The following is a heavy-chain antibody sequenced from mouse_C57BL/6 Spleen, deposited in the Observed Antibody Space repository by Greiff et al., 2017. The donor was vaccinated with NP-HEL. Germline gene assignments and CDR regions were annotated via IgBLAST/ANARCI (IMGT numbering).Heavy chain of an antibody. Sequence: DVQLQQSGPELVKPGASVKMSCKASGYTFTDYNMHWVKQSHGKSLEWIGYINPNNGGTSYNQKFKGKATLTGNKSSITAYRELRSLTSEDSAVDYCAAYDYDGFAYWGQGTLVTVSA. CDR3: AAYDYDGFAY. J-gene: IGHJ3*01. V-gene: IGHV1-22*01. CDR2: INPNNGGT. CDR1: GYTFTDYN. D-gene: IGHD2-4*01.